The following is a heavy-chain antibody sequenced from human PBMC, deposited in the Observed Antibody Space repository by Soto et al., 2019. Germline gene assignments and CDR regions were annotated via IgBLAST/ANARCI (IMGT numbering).Heavy chain of an antibody. CDR3: ARGSTTEPVVS. CDR2: IHNSGSP. D-gene: IGHD2-2*01. J-gene: IGHJ4*02. Sequence: QVQLQESGPGLVRPSQTLSLTCSVSGASIYNGGYFWSWIRQSPGKGLEWIGHIHNSGSPYNNQSLKRPLTXSXYASMNQFALALTSVTAAAAAMYYCARGSTTEPVVSWGQGILVTVSS. CDR1: GASIYNGGYF. V-gene: IGHV4-30-4*01.